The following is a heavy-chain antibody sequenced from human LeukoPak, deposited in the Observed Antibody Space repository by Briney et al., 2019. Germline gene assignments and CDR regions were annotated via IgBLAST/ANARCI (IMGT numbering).Heavy chain of an antibody. J-gene: IGHJ4*02. CDR2: TSSDGSTT. CDR1: GFTFSSYW. D-gene: IGHD6-13*01. CDR3: ARPRAGYSVFDY. Sequence: GGSLRLSCAASGFTFSSYWMHWVRQAPGKGLVWVSRTSSDGSTTTYADSVKGRFTISRDNAKNTLYLQMNSLRAEDTAVYYCARPRAGYSVFDYWGRGTLVTVSS. V-gene: IGHV3-74*01.